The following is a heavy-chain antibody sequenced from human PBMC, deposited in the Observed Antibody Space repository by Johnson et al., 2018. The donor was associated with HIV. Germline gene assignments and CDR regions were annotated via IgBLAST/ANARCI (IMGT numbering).Heavy chain of an antibody. CDR3: ARVRGGGYCYSGFDAFDI. CDR1: GFAVSGYY. D-gene: IGHD2-21*01. Sequence: VQLVESGGGLVRPGGSLRLSCVASGFAVSGYYMSWVRQAPGKGLEWVANINQDGSEKDYVGSVKGRFTISRDNAKNSLYLQMNSLRAEDTAVYYCARVRGGGYCYSGFDAFDIWGQGTMVTVSS. V-gene: IGHV3-7*01. CDR2: INQDGSEK. J-gene: IGHJ3*02.